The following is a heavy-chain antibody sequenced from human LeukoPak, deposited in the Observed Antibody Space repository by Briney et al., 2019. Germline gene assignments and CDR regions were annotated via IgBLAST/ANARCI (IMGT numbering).Heavy chain of an antibody. D-gene: IGHD3-22*01. CDR3: ASEHSDYYDSSGYYYRDY. CDR2: ISSSSSTI. V-gene: IGHV3-48*01. Sequence: PGGSLRLSCAASGFTFSSYSMNWVRQAPGKGLEWVSYISSSSSTIYYADSVKGRFTISRDNAKNSLYLQMNSLRAEDTAVYYCASEHSDYYDSSGYYYRDYWGQGTLVTVSS. J-gene: IGHJ4*02. CDR1: GFTFSSYS.